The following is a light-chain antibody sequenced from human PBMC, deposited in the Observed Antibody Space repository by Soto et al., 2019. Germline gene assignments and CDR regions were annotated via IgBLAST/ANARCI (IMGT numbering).Light chain of an antibody. J-gene: IGKJ5*01. Sequence: SVLTQSHGTLSLSPGERATVSCRSSQSVSSSYLAWYQQKPGQAPRLLIYGASTRATGIPARFSGSGSGTEFTLTISSLQSEDFAVYYCQQYNNWPPITFGQGTRLEIK. CDR2: GAS. CDR3: QQYNNWPPIT. CDR1: QSVSSSY. V-gene: IGKV3-15*01.